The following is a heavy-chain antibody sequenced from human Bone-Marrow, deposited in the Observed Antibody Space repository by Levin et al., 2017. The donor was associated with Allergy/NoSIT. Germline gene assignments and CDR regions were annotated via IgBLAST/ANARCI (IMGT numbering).Heavy chain of an antibody. CDR3: ARGGYSGDYLSDY. CDR2: IKTDGSEK. CDR1: GFTFSSYW. D-gene: IGHD4-17*01. J-gene: IGHJ4*02. V-gene: IGHV3-7*04. Sequence: GGSLRLSCAASGFTFSSYWMSWVRQAPGKGLEWVANIKTDGSEKYSVDSVKGRFTISRDNAKNSLYLQMNSLRAADTAVYYCARGGYSGDYLSDYWGQGTVVTVSS.